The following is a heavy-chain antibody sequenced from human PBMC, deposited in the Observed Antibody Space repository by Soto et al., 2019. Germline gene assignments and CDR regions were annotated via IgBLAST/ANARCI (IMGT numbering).Heavy chain of an antibody. J-gene: IGHJ6*02. Sequence: SETLSLTCTVSGGSISSGGYYWSWIRQHPGKGLEWIGYIYYSGSTYYNPSLKSRVTISVDTSKNQFSLKLSSVTAADTAVYYCARDLRLNWNYGYYYYGMDVWGQGTTVTVS. CDR1: GGSISSGGYY. CDR3: ARDLRLNWNYGYYYYGMDV. D-gene: IGHD1-7*01. CDR2: IYYSGST. V-gene: IGHV4-31*03.